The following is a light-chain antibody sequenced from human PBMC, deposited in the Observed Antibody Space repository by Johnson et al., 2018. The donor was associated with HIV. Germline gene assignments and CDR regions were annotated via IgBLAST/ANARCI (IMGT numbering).Light chain of an antibody. CDR2: DNY. CDR3: GTWDSSLSAYV. Sequence: QSLLTQPPSVSAAPGQKVTISCSGSSSNIGNNYVSWYQQLPETAPKLLLYDNYNLPSAIPDRFSGSKSGTSATHRVTVLQTGAEADYYSGTWDSSLSAYVFRTGTKVTVL. CDR1: SSNIGNNY. J-gene: IGLJ1*01. V-gene: IGLV1-51*01.